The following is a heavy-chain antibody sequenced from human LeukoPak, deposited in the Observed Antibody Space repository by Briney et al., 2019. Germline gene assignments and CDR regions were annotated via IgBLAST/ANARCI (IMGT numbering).Heavy chain of an antibody. Sequence: GGSLRLSCAASGFSFSTYGMHWVRQAPGKGLEWVAFIRFDGSNYYYGDSVKGRFTISRDNSKNTLYLQMNSLRNEDTAVYFCAKDLSGGYHSYYFDFWGQGTPVTVSS. D-gene: IGHD5-18*01. CDR1: GFSFSTYG. CDR2: IRFDGSNY. V-gene: IGHV3-30*02. CDR3: AKDLSGGYHSYYFDF. J-gene: IGHJ4*02.